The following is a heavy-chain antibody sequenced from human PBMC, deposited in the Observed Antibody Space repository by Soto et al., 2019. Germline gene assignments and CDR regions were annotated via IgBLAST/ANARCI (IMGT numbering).Heavy chain of an antibody. D-gene: IGHD3-10*02. J-gene: IGHJ6*02. CDR3: ALVRGVTPYNYYYGMDV. V-gene: IGHV4-34*01. CDR2: INHSGST. Sequence: PSETLSLTCAVYGGSFIGYYWSWIRQSPGKGLEWIGEINHSGSTNYNPSLESRVTISVDTSKNQFSLKLSSVTAADTAVYYCALVRGVTPYNYYYGMDVWGQGTTVT. CDR1: GGSFIGYY.